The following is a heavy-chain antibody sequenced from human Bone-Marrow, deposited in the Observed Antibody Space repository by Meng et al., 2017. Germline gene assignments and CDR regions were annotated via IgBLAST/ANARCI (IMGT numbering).Heavy chain of an antibody. CDR2: IDPKSGDT. V-gene: IGHV1-2*06. Sequence: VVLVQAGAEGKKPGASVKVCCKPSGYNFPDYWLPWVRRAPGQGLEWMGRIDPKSGDTHYAQRFQGRVTMTGDTSISTAYMELSGLRSDDTAMYYCARADHPTTVPNLDYWGQGTLVTVSS. CDR3: ARADHPTTVPNLDY. J-gene: IGHJ4*02. D-gene: IGHD4-17*01. CDR1: GYNFPDYW.